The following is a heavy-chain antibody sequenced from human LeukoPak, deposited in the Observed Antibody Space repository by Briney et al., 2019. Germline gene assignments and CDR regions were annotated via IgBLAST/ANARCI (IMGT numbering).Heavy chain of an antibody. D-gene: IGHD5-24*01. J-gene: IGHJ4*02. CDR3: ARDRDGYSRFDY. CDR2: IYSGGST. Sequence: GGSLRLSCTASGFTVSSNYMSWVRQAPGKGLEWVSVIYSGGSTYYADSVKGRFTISRDNSKNTLYLQMNSLRVEDTAVYYCARDRDGYSRFDYWGQGTLVTVSS. CDR1: GFTVSSNY. V-gene: IGHV3-53*01.